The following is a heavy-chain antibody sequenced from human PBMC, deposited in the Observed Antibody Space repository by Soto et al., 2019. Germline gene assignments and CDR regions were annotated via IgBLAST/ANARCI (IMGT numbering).Heavy chain of an antibody. CDR2: ISSSSDI. Sequence: GGSLRLSCAASGFTFSSYDMHWVRQATGKGLEWVSIISSSSDIYYADSVKGRFTISRDNAKNSLYLQMDSLRDEDTAVYYCARAELLRYAPRYYYYGMDVWGQGTTVTVSS. V-gene: IGHV3-48*02. D-gene: IGHD5-12*01. CDR1: GFTFSSYD. J-gene: IGHJ6*02. CDR3: ARAELLRYAPRYYYYGMDV.